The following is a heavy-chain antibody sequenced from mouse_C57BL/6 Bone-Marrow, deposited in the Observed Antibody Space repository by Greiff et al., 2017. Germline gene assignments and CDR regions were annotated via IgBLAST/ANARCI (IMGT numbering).Heavy chain of an antibody. D-gene: IGHD3-2*02. CDR3: ARGDSSGFAY. J-gene: IGHJ3*01. CDR2: INYDGSST. Sequence: EVHLVESEEGLVQPGSSMKLSCTASGFTFSDYYMAWVRQVPEKGLEWVANINYDGSSTYYLDSLKSRFIISSDNAKNILYLQMSSLKSEDTATYYCARGDSSGFAYWGQGTLVTVSA. V-gene: IGHV5-16*01. CDR1: GFTFSDYY.